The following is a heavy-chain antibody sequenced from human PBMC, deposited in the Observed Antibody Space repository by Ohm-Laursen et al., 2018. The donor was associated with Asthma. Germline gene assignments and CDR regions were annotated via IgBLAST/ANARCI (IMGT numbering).Heavy chain of an antibody. J-gene: IGHJ4*02. V-gene: IGHV4-39*01. CDR3: ARLPTDYSIDY. Sequence: SDTLSLTCVVSGGSISNADYFWGWIRQSPETGLEWIGTMYYTGVTNYNPSLRSRATIFVDTYMNQFSLQLRSVTATDTAIYYCARLPTDYSIDYWGPGSLVTVSS. CDR1: GGSISNADYF. D-gene: IGHD4-11*01. CDR2: MYYTGVT.